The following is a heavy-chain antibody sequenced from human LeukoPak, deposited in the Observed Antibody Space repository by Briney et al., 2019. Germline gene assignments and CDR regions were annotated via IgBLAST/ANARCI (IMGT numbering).Heavy chain of an antibody. CDR2: IYHSGST. CDR1: GGSISSSNW. V-gene: IGHV4-4*02. CDR3: ARGYSNPRGYFDY. J-gene: IGHJ4*02. D-gene: IGHD4-11*01. Sequence: PSETLSLTCAVSGGSISSSNWWSWVRQPPGKGLEWIGEIYHSGSTNYNPSLKSRVTISVDKSKNQFSLKLSSVTAADTAVYYCARGYSNPRGYFDYWGQGTLVTVSS.